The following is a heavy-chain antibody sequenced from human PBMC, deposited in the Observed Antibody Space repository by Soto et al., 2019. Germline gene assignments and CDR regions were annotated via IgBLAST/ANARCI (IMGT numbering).Heavy chain of an antibody. J-gene: IGHJ6*03. D-gene: IGHD2-8*02. CDR1: GFTFSSYS. CDR3: ARLRHLTGYYFYYYYMDV. Sequence: GGSLRLSCAASGFTFSSYSMNWVRQAPGKGLEWVSYISSSSSTIYYADSVKGRFTISRDNAKNSLYLQMNSLRAEDTAVYYCARLRHLTGYYFYYYYMDVWGKGTTVTVSS. CDR2: ISSSSSTI. V-gene: IGHV3-48*01.